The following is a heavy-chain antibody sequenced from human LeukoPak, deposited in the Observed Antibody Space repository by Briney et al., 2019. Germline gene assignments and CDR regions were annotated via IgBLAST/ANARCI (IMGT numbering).Heavy chain of an antibody. J-gene: IGHJ4*02. Sequence: ASVKVSCKASGYTFTSYGISWVRQAPGQGLEWMGWISAYNGNTNYAQKLQGRVTMTTDTSTSTAYMELRSLRSDDTAVYYCARVRLSSGSYYNALYSFYYWGQGTLVTVSS. CDR1: GYTFTSYG. D-gene: IGHD3-10*01. V-gene: IGHV1-18*01. CDR2: ISAYNGNT. CDR3: ARVRLSSGSYYNALYSFYY.